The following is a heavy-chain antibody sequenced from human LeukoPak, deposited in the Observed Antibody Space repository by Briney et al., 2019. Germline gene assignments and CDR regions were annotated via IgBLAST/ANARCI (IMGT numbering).Heavy chain of an antibody. V-gene: IGHV3-66*02. CDR3: ARQRDGYNSDPFDI. J-gene: IGHJ3*02. CDR2: IYTGDRT. D-gene: IGHD5-24*01. Sequence: HPGGSLRLSCVASGFIVSSNYMSWVRQAPGKGLEWVSVIYTGDRTDYADPVKGRFTVSRDNSKNTMYLQMNSLKTEDTAPYYCARQRDGYNSDPFDIWGQGTMVTVFS. CDR1: GFIVSSNY.